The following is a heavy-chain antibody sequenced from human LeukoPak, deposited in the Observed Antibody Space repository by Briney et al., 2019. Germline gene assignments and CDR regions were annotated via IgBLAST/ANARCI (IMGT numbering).Heavy chain of an antibody. CDR3: ARTYIDYLPL. D-gene: IGHD4-11*01. Sequence: PSQTLSLTCTVSGXSITSDDDSWSWIRQPPGKGLEWIGYIYYSGNTYYNPSLKSRVTISVDTSKNQFSLKLSSVTAADTAVYYCARTYIDYLPLWGQGTLVTVSS. J-gene: IGHJ4*02. CDR2: IYYSGNT. V-gene: IGHV4-30-4*01. CDR1: GXSITSDDDS.